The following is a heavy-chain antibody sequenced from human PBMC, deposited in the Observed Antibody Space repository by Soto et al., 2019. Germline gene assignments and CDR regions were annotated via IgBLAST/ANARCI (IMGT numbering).Heavy chain of an antibody. CDR3: ARANYYGSGSYYKSDYYYYMDV. D-gene: IGHD3-10*01. J-gene: IGHJ6*03. Sequence: PSETLSLTCAVSSGSISSSNWWSWVRQPPGKGLEWIGEIYHSGSTNYNPSLKSRVTISVDKSKNQFPLKLSSVTAADTAVYYCARANYYGSGSYYKSDYYYYMDVWGKGTTVTVSS. CDR2: IYHSGST. V-gene: IGHV4-4*02. CDR1: SGSISSSNW.